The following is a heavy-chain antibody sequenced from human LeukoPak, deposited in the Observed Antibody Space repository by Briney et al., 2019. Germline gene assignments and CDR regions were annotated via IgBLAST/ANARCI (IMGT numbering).Heavy chain of an antibody. CDR2: INSDGSST. J-gene: IGHJ5*02. Sequence: PGGSLRLSCAASGFTFSSYWMHWVRHAPGKGLVWVSRINSDGSSTSYADSVKGRFTISRDNAKNSLYLQMNSLRAEDTAVYYCAREKIYYYGSGSSSMFDPWGQGTLVTVSS. CDR1: GFTFSSYW. CDR3: AREKIYYYGSGSSSMFDP. D-gene: IGHD3-10*01. V-gene: IGHV3-74*01.